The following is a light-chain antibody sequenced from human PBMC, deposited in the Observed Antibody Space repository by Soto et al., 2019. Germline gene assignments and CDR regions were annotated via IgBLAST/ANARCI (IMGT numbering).Light chain of an antibody. CDR3: QQRTDWRLT. CDR1: QSVSSY. CDR2: DAS. J-gene: IGKJ4*01. Sequence: EIVLTQSPVTLSLSPGETATLSCRASQSVSSYLAWYQQKPGQAPRLLMYDASNRATGIPARFSGSGSGTDFTLTISSLEPEDFAVYYCQQRTDWRLTFGGGTKVEVK. V-gene: IGKV3-11*01.